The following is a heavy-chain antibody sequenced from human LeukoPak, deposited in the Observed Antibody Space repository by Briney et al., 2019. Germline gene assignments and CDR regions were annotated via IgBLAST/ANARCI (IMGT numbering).Heavy chain of an antibody. Sequence: KASETLSLTCTVSGGSISSSSYYWGWIRQPPGKGLEWIGSIYYSGSTYYNPSLKSRVTISVDTSKNQFSLKLSSVTAADTAVYYCARRSFEGNFDYWGQGTLVTVSS. V-gene: IGHV4-39*01. J-gene: IGHJ4*02. D-gene: IGHD3-16*01. CDR1: GGSISSSSYY. CDR3: ARRSFEGNFDY. CDR2: IYYSGST.